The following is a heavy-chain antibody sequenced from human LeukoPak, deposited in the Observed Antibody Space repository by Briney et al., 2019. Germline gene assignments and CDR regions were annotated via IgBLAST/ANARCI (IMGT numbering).Heavy chain of an antibody. J-gene: IGHJ5*02. CDR1: GYTFTSYG. CDR2: ISAYNGNT. V-gene: IGHV1-18*01. D-gene: IGHD3-3*01. CDR3: ARDTNAGYDFWSGYYNEQNWFDP. Sequence: GASVKVSCKDSGYTFTSYGISWVRQAPGQGLEWMGWISAYNGNTNYAQKLQRRVTMTTDTSTGTAYMELRSLRSDDTAVYYCARDTNAGYDFWSGYYNEQNWFDPWGQGTLVTVSS.